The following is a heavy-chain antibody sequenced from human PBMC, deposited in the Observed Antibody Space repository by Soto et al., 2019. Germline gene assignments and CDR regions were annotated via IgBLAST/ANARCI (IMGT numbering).Heavy chain of an antibody. D-gene: IGHD3-22*01. Sequence: PGGSLRLSCAASAFTFNNYAMSWVRQAPGKGLEWVSGIGGSGRTTYYADSVKGRFTISRDNSNNTLSLQLNSLRADDTGLYYCAKSGYFDSSGDFYGYGGQGTLVTGSS. J-gene: IGHJ4*02. V-gene: IGHV3-23*01. CDR1: AFTFNNYA. CDR2: IGGSGRTT. CDR3: AKSGYFDSSGDFYGY.